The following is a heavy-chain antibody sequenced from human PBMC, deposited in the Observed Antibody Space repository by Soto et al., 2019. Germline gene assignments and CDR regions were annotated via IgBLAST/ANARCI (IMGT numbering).Heavy chain of an antibody. Sequence: QVQLHESGPGLVKPSETLSLTCTVSGGSVSSGSHYWSWIRQPPGKELEWIGHIYYSGTTNYNPSLNSRVTISVDTSKNQFSLKLNSVTSADTAVYYCARDYRGYTYGYAFDVWGQGTMVTVSS. CDR2: IYYSGTT. V-gene: IGHV4-61*01. CDR1: GGSVSSGSHY. CDR3: ARDYRGYTYGYAFDV. D-gene: IGHD5-18*01. J-gene: IGHJ3*01.